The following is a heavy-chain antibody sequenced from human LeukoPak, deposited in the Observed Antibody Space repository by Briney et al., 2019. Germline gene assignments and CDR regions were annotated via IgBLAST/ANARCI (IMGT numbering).Heavy chain of an antibody. CDR2: IRYDGSNK. CDR3: AQEIRPDDY. Sequence: GGSLRLSCAASGFSFSSYAMHWVRQAPGKGLEWVAFIRYDGSNKYYADSVKGRFTISRDNSKNTLYLQMNSLRVEDTALYYCAQEIRPDDYWGQGTLVTVSS. J-gene: IGHJ4*02. D-gene: IGHD1-14*01. V-gene: IGHV3-30*02. CDR1: GFSFSSYA.